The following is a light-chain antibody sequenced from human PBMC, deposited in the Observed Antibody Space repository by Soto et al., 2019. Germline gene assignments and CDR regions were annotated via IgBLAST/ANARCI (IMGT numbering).Light chain of an antibody. CDR2: SND. J-gene: IGLJ2*01. V-gene: IGLV1-44*01. Sequence: QPVLAQPPSASGTPGQRVTISCSGSNSNIGRNDVTWYQQVPGTAPQCLIYSNDQRPSGVPDRISGSRSGTSASLAISGLQSGDEAEYYCAAWDDTLHARVFGGGTKLTVL. CDR3: AAWDDTLHARV. CDR1: NSNIGRND.